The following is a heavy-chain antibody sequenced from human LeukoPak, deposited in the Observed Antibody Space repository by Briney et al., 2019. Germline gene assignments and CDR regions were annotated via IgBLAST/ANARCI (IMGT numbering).Heavy chain of an antibody. CDR2: IYYSGST. CDR3: ARTYYDILTGYYGSGYYFDY. J-gene: IGHJ4*02. V-gene: IGHV4-30-4*01. D-gene: IGHD3-9*01. Sequence: PSETLSLTCTVSGGSISSYYWSWIRQPPGKGLEWIGYIYYSGSTYYNPSLKSRVTISVDTSKNQFSLKLSSVTAADTAVYYCARTYYDILTGYYGSGYYFDYWGQGTLVTVSS. CDR1: GGSISSYY.